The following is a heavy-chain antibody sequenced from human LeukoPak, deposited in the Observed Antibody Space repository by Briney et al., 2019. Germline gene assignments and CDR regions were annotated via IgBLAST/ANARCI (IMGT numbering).Heavy chain of an antibody. D-gene: IGHD4-23*01. J-gene: IGHJ3*02. CDR3: ARLTTVVMGKAFDI. V-gene: IGHV3-23*01. Sequence: PGGSLRLSCAASGFTFSSYGMSWVRQAPGKGLEWVSAISGSGGSTYYADSVKGRFTISRDNSKNTLYLQMNSLRAEDTAVYYCARLTTVVMGKAFDIWGQGTMVTVSS. CDR1: GFTFSSYG. CDR2: ISGSGGST.